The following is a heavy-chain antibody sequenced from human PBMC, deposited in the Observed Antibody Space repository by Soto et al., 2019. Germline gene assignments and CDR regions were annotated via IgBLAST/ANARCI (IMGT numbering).Heavy chain of an antibody. Sequence: EVQLVESGGGLVQPGRSLRLSCAASGFTFDDYAMHWVRQAPGKGLEWVSGVSWNSGSIDYADSVKGRFTISRDNAKNSLYLQMNSLRAEDTALYYCAKGWDGYNSVEHWGQGTLVTVSS. CDR2: VSWNSGSI. CDR1: GFTFDDYA. J-gene: IGHJ1*01. CDR3: AKGWDGYNSVEH. V-gene: IGHV3-9*01. D-gene: IGHD5-12*01.